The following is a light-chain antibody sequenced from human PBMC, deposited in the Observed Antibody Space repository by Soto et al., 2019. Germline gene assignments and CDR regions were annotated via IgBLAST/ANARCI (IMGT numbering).Light chain of an antibody. Sequence: AIRMTQAPSSLSASVTDRVTITCRASQDIKNDLGWYQQKPGKAPELLIYAASSLQSGVPSRFSGSGSGTHFTLTISSLQPEDVATYYCLHDYSFPWTFGQGTKVEIK. CDR2: AAS. V-gene: IGKV1-6*01. J-gene: IGKJ1*01. CDR1: QDIKND. CDR3: LHDYSFPWT.